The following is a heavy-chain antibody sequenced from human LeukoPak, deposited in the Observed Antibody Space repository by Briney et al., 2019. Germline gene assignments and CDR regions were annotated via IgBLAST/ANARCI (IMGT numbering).Heavy chain of an antibody. V-gene: IGHV1-8*01. CDR2: MNANSGNT. D-gene: IGHD3-10*01. Sequence: ASVKVSCKASGYTFTSYDINWVRQAPGQGLEWMGWMNANSGNTGYAQKFQGRLTMTRNPSTSTAYMELSSLRSENTAVYYCARESGFYGSGSRYWGQGTLVTVSS. CDR1: GYTFTSYD. CDR3: ARESGFYGSGSRY. J-gene: IGHJ4*02.